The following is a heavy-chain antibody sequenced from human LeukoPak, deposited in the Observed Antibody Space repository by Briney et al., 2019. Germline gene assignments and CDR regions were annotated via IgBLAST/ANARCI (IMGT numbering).Heavy chain of an antibody. CDR3: ARARYCSGDSCHFDY. CDR1: GGSITSYY. V-gene: IGHV4-4*07. CDR2: ISTSGSP. Sequence: PSETLSLTCAVSGGSITSYYWSWIRQPAGKGLEWIGRISTSGSPNYNPSLKSRGTMSVDTSKNQFSLKLTSVTAADTAVYYCARARYCSGDSCHFDYWGQGTLVTVSS. D-gene: IGHD2-15*01. J-gene: IGHJ4*02.